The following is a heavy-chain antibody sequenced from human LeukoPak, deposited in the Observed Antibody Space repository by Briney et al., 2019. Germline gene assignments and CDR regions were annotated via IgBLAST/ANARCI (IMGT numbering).Heavy chain of an antibody. Sequence: SETLSLTCTVSGGSISSSSYYWSWIRQPAGKGLEWIGRIYTSGSTNYNPSLKSRVTISVDTSKNQFSLKLSSVTAADTAVYYCASHCSSTSCYAHYYYYMDVWGKGTTVTVSS. CDR3: ASHCSSTSCYAHYYYYMDV. CDR2: IYTSGST. V-gene: IGHV4-61*02. J-gene: IGHJ6*03. CDR1: GGSISSSSYY. D-gene: IGHD2-2*01.